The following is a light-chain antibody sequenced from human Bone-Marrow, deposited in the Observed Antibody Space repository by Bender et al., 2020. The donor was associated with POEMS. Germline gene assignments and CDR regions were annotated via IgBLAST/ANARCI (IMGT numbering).Light chain of an antibody. CDR2: SSH. V-gene: IGLV1-44*01. CDR3: AAWDDSLSCWV. J-gene: IGLJ3*02. CDR1: SSNIGAHA. Sequence: QSVLTQPPSASGTPGQRVTISCSGGSSNIGAHAVNWYQHLPGTAPKLLIYSSHRRPSEVPDRFSGSRSGTSASLAISGLQSEDEADYYCAAWDDSLSCWVFGGGTKLTVL.